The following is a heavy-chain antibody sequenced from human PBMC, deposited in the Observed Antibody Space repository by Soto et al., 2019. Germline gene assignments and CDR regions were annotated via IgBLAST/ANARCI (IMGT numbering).Heavy chain of an antibody. J-gene: IGHJ4*02. V-gene: IGHV5-51*01. Sequence: GESLKISCKASGYSSTSYWIGWVRQVPRKGMEWMGSIYPGASDTRYGQSFEGQVTIPADKSISTAYPQWSRVKDWDTVMYNRTRGAINGDYFDYWSQGTLVTVSS. CDR1: GYSSTSYW. CDR2: IYPGASDT. CDR3: TRGAINGDYFDY. D-gene: IGHD1-26*01.